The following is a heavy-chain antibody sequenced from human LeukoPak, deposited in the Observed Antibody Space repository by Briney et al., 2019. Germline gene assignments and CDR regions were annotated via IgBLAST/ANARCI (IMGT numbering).Heavy chain of an antibody. V-gene: IGHV4-34*01. CDR1: GGSFSGYY. D-gene: IGHD2-21*02. CDR3: ARRGDSILYYYGMDV. J-gene: IGHJ6*02. Sequence: SETLSLTCAVYGGSFSGYYWSWIRQPPGKGLEWIGEINHSGSTNYNPSLKSRVTISVDTSKNQFSLKLSSVTAADTAVYYCARRGDSILYYYGMDVWGQGTTVTVSS. CDR2: INHSGST.